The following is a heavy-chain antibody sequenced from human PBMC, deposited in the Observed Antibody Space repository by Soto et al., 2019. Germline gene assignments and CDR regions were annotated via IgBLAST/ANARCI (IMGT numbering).Heavy chain of an antibody. CDR1: GGSFSDYY. V-gene: IGHV4-34*02. CDR3: ARRTYSSGWYVDY. J-gene: IGHJ4*02. Sequence: QVQLQQWGAGLLKPSETLSLTCAVYGGSFSDYYWSWIRQPPGKGLEWIGEIIHSGNTNYNPSLKSRVTISVDKSKNKYSLKMRSVTAADTAMYYCARRTYSSGWYVDYWAQGTLVTVSS. D-gene: IGHD6-19*01. CDR2: IIHSGNT.